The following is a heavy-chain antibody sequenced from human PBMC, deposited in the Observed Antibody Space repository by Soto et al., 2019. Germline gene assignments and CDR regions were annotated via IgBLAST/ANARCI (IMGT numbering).Heavy chain of an antibody. CDR2: IYYSGST. Sequence: SETLSLTCTVSGGSISSGGYYWSWIRQHPGKGLEWIGYIYYSGSTNYNPSLKSRVTISVDTPKNQFSLKLSSVTAADTAVYYCARTTVTTDYYYYYMDVWGKGTTVTVSS. J-gene: IGHJ6*03. D-gene: IGHD4-17*01. CDR3: ARTTVTTDYYYYYMDV. V-gene: IGHV4-61*08. CDR1: GGSISSGGYY.